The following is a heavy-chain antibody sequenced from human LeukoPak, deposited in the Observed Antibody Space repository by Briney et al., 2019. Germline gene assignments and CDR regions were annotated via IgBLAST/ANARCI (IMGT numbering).Heavy chain of an antibody. CDR2: INHSGST. CDR1: GGSFSGYY. Sequence: SETLSLTCAVYGGSFSGYYWSWIRQPPGKGLEWIGEINHSGSTSYNPSLKSRVTTSVDTSKNQFSLKLSSVTAADTAVYYCARGRPWFDPWGQGTLVSVSS. V-gene: IGHV4-34*01. J-gene: IGHJ5*02. CDR3: ARGRPWFDP.